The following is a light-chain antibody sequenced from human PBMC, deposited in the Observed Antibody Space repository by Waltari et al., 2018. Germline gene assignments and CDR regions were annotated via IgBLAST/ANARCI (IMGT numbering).Light chain of an antibody. CDR2: GAS. CDR1: QTITGSW. J-gene: IGKJ4*01. Sequence: EIVLTQSPGTLSVSPGERVTVSCRASQTITGSWLTWYHQKPGQAPRLLILGASNRAPGIPDRFSGSGSGTDFTLTISRLEPEDSAVYYCQQYDGSVVTFGGGTKVEIK. CDR3: QQYDGSVVT. V-gene: IGKV3-20*01.